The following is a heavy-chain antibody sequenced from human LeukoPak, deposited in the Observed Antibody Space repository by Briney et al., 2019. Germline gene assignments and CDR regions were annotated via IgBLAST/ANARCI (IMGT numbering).Heavy chain of an antibody. CDR1: GGSISSYY. D-gene: IGHD5-12*01. V-gene: IGHV4-4*07. J-gene: IGHJ6*03. Sequence: SETLSLTCTVSGGSISSYYWSWIRQPAGKGLEWIGRIYTSGSTNYNPSLKSRVTMSVDTSKNQFSLKLSSVTAADTAVYYCARERGYDWDTWHYYYYYMDVWGKGTTVTISS. CDR3: ARERGYDWDTWHYYYYYMDV. CDR2: IYTSGST.